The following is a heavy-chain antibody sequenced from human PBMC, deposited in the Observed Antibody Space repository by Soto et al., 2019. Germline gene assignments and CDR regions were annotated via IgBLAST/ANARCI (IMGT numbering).Heavy chain of an antibody. Sequence: ASVKVSCKASGYTFTSYYMHWVRQSPGQGLEWMGIINPSGGSTIYAQKFQGRVTMTRDTSTSTVYMELSSLRSEDTAVYYCASEYEYSSSLVAFDIWGQGTMVTVSS. CDR1: GYTFTSYY. CDR2: INPSGGST. J-gene: IGHJ3*02. D-gene: IGHD6-6*01. CDR3: ASEYEYSSSLVAFDI. V-gene: IGHV1-46*01.